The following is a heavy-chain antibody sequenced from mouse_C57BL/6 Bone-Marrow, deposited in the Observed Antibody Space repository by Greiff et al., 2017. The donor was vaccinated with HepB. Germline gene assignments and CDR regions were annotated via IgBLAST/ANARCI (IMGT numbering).Heavy chain of an antibody. J-gene: IGHJ3*01. V-gene: IGHV7-3*01. CDR3: ASYGSSYAWFAY. D-gene: IGHD1-1*01. Sequence: EVKLVESGGGLVQPGDSLSLSCAASGFTFTDYYMSWVRQPPGKALEWLGFIRNKANGYTTEYSASVKGRFTISRDNSQSILYLQMNALRAEDSATYYCASYGSSYAWFAYWGQGTLVTVSA. CDR2: IRNKANGYTT. CDR1: GFTFTDYY.